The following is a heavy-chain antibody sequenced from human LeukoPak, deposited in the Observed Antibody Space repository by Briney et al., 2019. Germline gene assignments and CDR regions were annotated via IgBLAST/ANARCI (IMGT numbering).Heavy chain of an antibody. CDR1: GFTFSSYA. Sequence: PGGSLRLSCAASGFTFSSYAMSWVRQAPGKGLEWVSSISGSGGGTDYADSVKGRFTISRDNSKNTLYLQMNSLRAGDMAVYYCAKVGIWFGELLSHFDYWGQGTLVTVSS. CDR2: ISGSGGGT. CDR3: AKVGIWFGELLSHFDY. V-gene: IGHV3-23*01. D-gene: IGHD3-10*01. J-gene: IGHJ4*02.